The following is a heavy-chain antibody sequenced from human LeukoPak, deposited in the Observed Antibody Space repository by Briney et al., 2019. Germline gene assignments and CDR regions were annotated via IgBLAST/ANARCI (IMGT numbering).Heavy chain of an antibody. D-gene: IGHD2-15*01. J-gene: IGHJ6*02. CDR2: IIPIFDTA. CDR3: ARDSRVVVAAKHYYYGMDV. Sequence: SVKVSCKASGGTFSSYAISWVRQAPGQGLEWMGGIIPIFDTANYAQKFQGRVTITADESTSTAYMELSSLRSEDTAVYSCARDSRVVVAAKHYYYGMDVWGQGTTVTVSS. V-gene: IGHV1-69*13. CDR1: GGTFSSYA.